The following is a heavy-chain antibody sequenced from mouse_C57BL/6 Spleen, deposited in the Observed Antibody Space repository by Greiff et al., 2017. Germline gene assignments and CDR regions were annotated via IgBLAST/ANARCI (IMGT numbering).Heavy chain of an antibody. CDR2: IYPGDGDT. D-gene: IGHD1-1*01. CDR3: AREDTTVVADY. J-gene: IGHJ2*01. CDR1: GYAFSSYW. V-gene: IGHV1-80*01. Sequence: QVQLQQSGAELVKPGASVKISCKASGYAFSSYWMNWVMQRPGKGLEWIGQIYPGDGDTNYNGKFKGKATLTADKSSSTAYMQLSSLTSEDSAVYFCAREDTTVVADYWGQGTTLTVSS.